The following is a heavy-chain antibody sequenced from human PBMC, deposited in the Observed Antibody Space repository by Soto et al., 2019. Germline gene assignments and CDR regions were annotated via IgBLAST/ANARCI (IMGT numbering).Heavy chain of an antibody. CDR1: GFTFSDYA. J-gene: IGHJ4*02. CDR2: VSHDGRNT. CDR3: EKGGRQWLITSDFNY. D-gene: IGHD6-19*01. V-gene: IGHV3-30*18. Sequence: VQLVESGGGVVQPGRSLRLSCAASGFTFSDYAMHWVRQAPGKGLEWVAVVSHDGRNTHYADSVKGRFTISRDSSKNTVSLEMTSLRAEDTAVYYCEKGGRQWLITSDFNYWGQGALVTVSS.